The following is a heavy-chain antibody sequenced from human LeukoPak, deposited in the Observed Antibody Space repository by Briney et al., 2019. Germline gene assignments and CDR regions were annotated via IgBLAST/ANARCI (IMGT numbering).Heavy chain of an antibody. J-gene: IGHJ5*02. CDR1: GGSISSSSYY. D-gene: IGHD1-26*01. CDR2: IYYSGST. V-gene: IGHV4-39*01. CDR3: ARLPYLIWDLPSRFDP. Sequence: SETLSLTCTVSGGSISSSSYYWGWIRQPPGKGLEWIGSIYYSGSTYYNPSLKSRVTISVDTSKNQFSLKLSSVTAADTAVYYCARLPYLIWDLPSRFDPWGQGTLVTVSS.